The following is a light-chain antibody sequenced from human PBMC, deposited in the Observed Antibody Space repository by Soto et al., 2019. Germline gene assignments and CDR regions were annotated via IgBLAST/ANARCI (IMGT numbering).Light chain of an antibody. J-gene: IGKJ3*01. V-gene: IGKV3-11*01. CDR2: NAS. CDR1: QSVSTY. CDR3: QQXSNWPPIFT. Sequence: EIVLTQSPATLSLSPGERATLSCRASQSVSTYLAWYQHKPGQAPRLLIGNASNLATGMPARFSCRGSGTDXAXXXXXXXSXDFAVYYCQQXSNWPPIFTFGPGTKVDVK.